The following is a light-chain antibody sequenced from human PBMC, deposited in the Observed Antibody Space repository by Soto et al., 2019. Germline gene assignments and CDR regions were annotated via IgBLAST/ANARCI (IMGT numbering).Light chain of an antibody. V-gene: IGKV3-20*01. J-gene: IGKJ4*01. CDR2: GAS. CDR3: QQYASSPPLT. Sequence: EIVLTQSPGTLSLSPGERATLSCRASQSVSSTYLAWYQQKPGQAPRLLIYGASSRAPGIPDRFSGSGSGTDFTLTISRLEPEDFAVYYCQQYASSPPLTFGGGTKVDIK. CDR1: QSVSSTY.